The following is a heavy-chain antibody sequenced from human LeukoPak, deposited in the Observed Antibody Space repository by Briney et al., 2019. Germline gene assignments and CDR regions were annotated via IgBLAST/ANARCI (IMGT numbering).Heavy chain of an antibody. D-gene: IGHD2-2*01. J-gene: IGHJ5*02. CDR1: GGSFSGYY. CDR3: ARGHRPDIAVVRAGIDP. Sequence: PSETLPLTCAVYGGSFSGYYWSWTRQPPGKGLEWIGEINHSGSTNYNPSLKSRVTISVDTSKNQFSLKLSSVTAADTAVYYCARGHRPDIAVVRAGIDPWGQGTLVTVSS. V-gene: IGHV4-34*01. CDR2: INHSGST.